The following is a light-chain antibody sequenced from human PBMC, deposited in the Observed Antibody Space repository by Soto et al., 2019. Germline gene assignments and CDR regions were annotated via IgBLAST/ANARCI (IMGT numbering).Light chain of an antibody. J-gene: IGKJ4*01. CDR1: QTVRNNY. Sequence: EFVLTQSPRTLSLSPGERATLSCRDSQTVRNNYLAWYQQKPGQAPRLLIYDASSRATGIPDRFSGGGSGTDFTLTISRLEPEDFAVYYCQQFSSYPLTFGGGSKVDI. CDR2: DAS. CDR3: QQFSSYPLT. V-gene: IGKV3-20*01.